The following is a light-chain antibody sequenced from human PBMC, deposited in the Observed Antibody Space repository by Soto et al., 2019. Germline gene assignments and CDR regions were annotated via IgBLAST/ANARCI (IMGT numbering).Light chain of an antibody. CDR2: HAS. Sequence: DIQMTHSPSTLSASIGDRVTITCRASQTINNWLAWYQQKPGKAPNLLIYHASNLETGVPSRFSGSAFGTEFTPTTRSLQPDDFATYYCQHYNSYPWTFGQGTKVAIK. CDR1: QTINNW. CDR3: QHYNSYPWT. J-gene: IGKJ1*01. V-gene: IGKV1-5*01.